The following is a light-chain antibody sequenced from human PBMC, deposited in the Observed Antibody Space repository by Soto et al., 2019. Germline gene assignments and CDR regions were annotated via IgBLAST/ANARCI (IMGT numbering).Light chain of an antibody. Sequence: EIVLTQSPGILSLSPGERATLSCRASQSVSSSYLAWYQQKPGQAPSLLIYGASNRATGIPDRFSASGSKTNFTLTISRLEPEDFAVYYCQQYGSSPPYTFGQGTKLEIK. V-gene: IGKV3-20*01. J-gene: IGKJ2*01. CDR1: QSVSSSY. CDR3: QQYGSSPPYT. CDR2: GAS.